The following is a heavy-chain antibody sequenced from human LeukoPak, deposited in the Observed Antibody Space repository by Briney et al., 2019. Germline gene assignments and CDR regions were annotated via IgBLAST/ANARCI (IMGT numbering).Heavy chain of an antibody. J-gene: IGHJ4*02. CDR2: INTGNGNT. CDR1: GYTFTSYA. D-gene: IGHD2-21*02. Sequence: ASVKVSCKASGYTFTSYAMHWVRQAPGQRLECMGWINTGNGNTKYSQKFQGRVTITRDTSASTAYMDLSSLRSEDTSVYYCARNTETAIPLPYYFDYWGQGTLVTVSS. CDR3: ARNTETAIPLPYYFDY. V-gene: IGHV1-3*04.